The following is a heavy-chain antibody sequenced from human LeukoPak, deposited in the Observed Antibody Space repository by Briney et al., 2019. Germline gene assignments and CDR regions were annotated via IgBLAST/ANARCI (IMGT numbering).Heavy chain of an antibody. V-gene: IGHV3-9*03. CDR2: ISWNGGNI. CDR1: GFTFDDYA. D-gene: IGHD3-3*01. J-gene: IGHJ5*02. Sequence: GRSLRLSCAASGFTFDDYAMHWVRHAPGKGLEWVSGISWNGGNIVYADSVKGRFTISRDNAKKSLYLQMNSLRAEDMALYYCAKGTYYDFWSGYSFDPWGQGTLVTASS. CDR3: AKGTYYDFWSGYSFDP.